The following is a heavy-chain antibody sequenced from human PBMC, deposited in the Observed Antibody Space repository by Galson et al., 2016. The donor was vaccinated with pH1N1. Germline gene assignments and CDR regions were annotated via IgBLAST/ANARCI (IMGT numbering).Heavy chain of an antibody. CDR1: GDSIGRNSYQ. D-gene: IGHD3-9*01. V-gene: IGHV4-39*02. CDR3: ARARAPEYFDWLSYFDS. J-gene: IGHJ4*02. Sequence: TLSLTCTVSGDSIGRNSYQLGWIRQPPGKGLEWIALIDHVGNTYSNPSLKSRVTTSVDTSKKHVSLKLSSVTAADTAVYYCARARAPEYFDWLSYFDSWGQGTPVTVSS. CDR2: IDHVGNT.